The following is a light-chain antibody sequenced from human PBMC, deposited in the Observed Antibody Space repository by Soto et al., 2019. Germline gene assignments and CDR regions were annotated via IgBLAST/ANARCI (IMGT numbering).Light chain of an antibody. Sequence: QSALTQPRSVSGSPGQAVTLSCTGTNNDVGAYNYVSWYRQYPGKAPKVIIYDVNKRPSGVPDRFSGSKSGNTASLTISGLQADDEADYFCSSFSGSYTHVFGTGTKLTVL. CDR3: SSFSGSYTHV. V-gene: IGLV2-11*01. J-gene: IGLJ1*01. CDR2: DVN. CDR1: NNDVGAYNY.